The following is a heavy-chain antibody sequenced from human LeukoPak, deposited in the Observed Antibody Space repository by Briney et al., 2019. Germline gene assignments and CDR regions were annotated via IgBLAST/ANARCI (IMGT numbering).Heavy chain of an antibody. CDR3: ARSGGEPTLRGFDY. CDR2: IYHSGST. Sequence: SETLSLTCAVTGGCISGSNWWSWVRQPPGKGLEWIGEIYHSGSTNYNPSLKSRVTISVDKSKNQFSLKLSSVTAADTAVYYCARSGGEPTLRGFDYWGQGTLVTVSS. J-gene: IGHJ4*02. CDR1: GGCISGSNW. D-gene: IGHD3-16*01. V-gene: IGHV4-4*02.